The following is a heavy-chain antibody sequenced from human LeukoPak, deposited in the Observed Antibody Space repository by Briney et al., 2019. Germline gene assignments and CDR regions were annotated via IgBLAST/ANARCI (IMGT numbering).Heavy chain of an antibody. CDR2: INTNTGNP. D-gene: IGHD1-7*01. Sequence: ASVKVSCKASGYTFTSYAMNWVRQAPGQGLEWMRWINTNTGNPTYAQGFTGRFVFSLDTSVSTAYLQISSLKAEDTAVYYCAREWLYSGTTVLAVNWFDPWGQGTLVTVSS. J-gene: IGHJ5*02. CDR1: GYTFTSYA. V-gene: IGHV7-4-1*02. CDR3: AREWLYSGTTVLAVNWFDP.